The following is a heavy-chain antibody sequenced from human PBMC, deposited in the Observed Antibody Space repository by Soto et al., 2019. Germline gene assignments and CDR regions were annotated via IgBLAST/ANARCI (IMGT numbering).Heavy chain of an antibody. CDR2: ISYDGSNK. CDR1: GFTFSSYA. V-gene: IGHV3-30-3*01. J-gene: IGHJ6*02. Sequence: GGSLRLSCAASGFTFSSYAMHWVRQAPGKGLEWVAVISYDGSNKYYADSVKGRFTISRDNSKNTLYLQMNSLRAEDTAVYYCARDPESVQWIQLWFFYYYGMDVWGQGTTVTVSS. CDR3: ARDPESVQWIQLWFFYYYGMDV. D-gene: IGHD5-18*01.